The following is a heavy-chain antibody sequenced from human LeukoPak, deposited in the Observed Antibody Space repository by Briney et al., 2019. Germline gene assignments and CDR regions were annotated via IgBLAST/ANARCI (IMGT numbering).Heavy chain of an antibody. Sequence: GGSLRLSCAASGFTFSHFAMTWVRQTPGKGLEWVSTMTANGRNSYYADSVKGRFTISRDNSRDTLYLQMNSLRVEDSALYYCAKDLWTSTSGYYYYMDVWGKGTTVTVSS. V-gene: IGHV3-23*01. CDR1: GFTFSHFA. D-gene: IGHD3/OR15-3a*01. CDR2: MTANGRNS. J-gene: IGHJ6*03. CDR3: AKDLWTSTSGYYYYMDV.